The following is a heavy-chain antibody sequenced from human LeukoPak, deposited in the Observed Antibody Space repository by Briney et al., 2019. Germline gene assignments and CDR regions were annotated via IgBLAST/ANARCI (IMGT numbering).Heavy chain of an antibody. CDR1: GFTFSSYE. V-gene: IGHV3-48*03. Sequence: GGSLRLSCAASGFTFSSYEMNWVRQAPGKGPEWVSYISRSGNTIYYADSVKGRFTISRDNAKNSLYLQMNSLRAEDTAVYYCARAPYCMDVWAKGTTVTVSS. CDR3: ARAPYCMDV. J-gene: IGHJ6*03. CDR2: ISRSGNTI.